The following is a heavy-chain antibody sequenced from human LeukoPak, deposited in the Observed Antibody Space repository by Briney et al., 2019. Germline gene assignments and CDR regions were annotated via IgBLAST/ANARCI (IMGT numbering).Heavy chain of an antibody. V-gene: IGHV3-66*01. D-gene: IGHD3-3*01. CDR3: ARGSSGYSLIAFDI. CDR1: GFTVSSNY. Sequence: GGSLRLSCATSGFTVSSNYMSWVRQAPGKGLEWVSVIYSGGSTYYADSVKGRFTISRDNSKNTLYLQMNSLRAEDTAVYYCARGSSGYSLIAFDIWGQGTMVTVSS. CDR2: IYSGGST. J-gene: IGHJ3*02.